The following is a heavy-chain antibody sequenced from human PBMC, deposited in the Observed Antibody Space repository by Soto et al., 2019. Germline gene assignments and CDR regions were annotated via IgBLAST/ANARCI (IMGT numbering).Heavy chain of an antibody. D-gene: IGHD3-22*01. CDR3: ARDLTYYDSSATAGAFDI. V-gene: IGHV4-59*01. CDR1: GGSISSYY. J-gene: IGHJ3*02. Sequence: SETLSLTCTVSGGSISSYYWSWIRQPPWKGLEWIGYIYYSGSTNYNPSLKSRVTISVDTSKNQFSLKLSSVTAADTAVYYCARDLTYYDSSATAGAFDIWGKGTMVTVSS. CDR2: IYYSGST.